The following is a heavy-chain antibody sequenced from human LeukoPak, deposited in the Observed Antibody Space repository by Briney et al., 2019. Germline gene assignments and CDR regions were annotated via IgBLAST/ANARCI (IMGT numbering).Heavy chain of an antibody. CDR1: GFTFSSYA. CDR3: ARDGDGYNPDY. V-gene: IGHV3-30*04. J-gene: IGHJ4*02. CDR2: ISYDGSNK. D-gene: IGHD5-24*01. Sequence: PGGSLRLSCAASGFTFSSYAMHWVRQAPGKGLEWVAVISYDGSNKYYADSVKGRFTISRDNSKNTLYLQMNSLRAEDTAVYYCARDGDGYNPDYWGQGTLATVSS.